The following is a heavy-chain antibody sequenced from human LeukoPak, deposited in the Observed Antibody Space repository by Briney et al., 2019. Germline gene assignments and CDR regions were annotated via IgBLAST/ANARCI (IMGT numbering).Heavy chain of an antibody. Sequence: PSETLSLTCTVSGGSISSYYWSWIRQPPGKGLEWIGEINHSGSTNYNPSLKSRVTISVDTSKNQFSLKLSSVTAADTAVYYCATTKYDSQANYYYGMDVWGQGTTVTVSS. V-gene: IGHV4-34*01. CDR1: GGSISSYY. D-gene: IGHD3-22*01. CDR2: INHSGST. CDR3: ATTKYDSQANYYYGMDV. J-gene: IGHJ6*02.